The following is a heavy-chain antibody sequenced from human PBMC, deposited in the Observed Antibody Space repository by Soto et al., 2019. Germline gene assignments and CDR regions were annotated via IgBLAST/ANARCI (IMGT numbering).Heavy chain of an antibody. Sequence: GGSRRLSCAASGFTFSSYAMSWVRQAPGKGLEWVSAISGSGGSTYYADTVKGRFTISRDNSKNTLYLQINSLRAEDTAVYFCARHSYGTDYWGQGTLVTVSS. D-gene: IGHD5-18*01. J-gene: IGHJ4*02. CDR3: ARHSYGTDY. V-gene: IGHV3-23*01. CDR2: ISGSGGST. CDR1: GFTFSSYA.